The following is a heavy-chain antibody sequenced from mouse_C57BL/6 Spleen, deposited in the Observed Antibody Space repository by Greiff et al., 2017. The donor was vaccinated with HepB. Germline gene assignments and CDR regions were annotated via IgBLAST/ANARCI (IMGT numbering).Heavy chain of an antibody. CDR3: ARTLNWDEGYWYFDV. CDR1: GYTFTSYW. V-gene: IGHV1-52*01. CDR2: IDPSDSET. J-gene: IGHJ1*03. Sequence: VQLQQSGAELVRPGSSVKLSCKASGYTFTSYWMHWVKQRPIQGLEWIGNIDPSDSETHYNQKFKDKATLTVDKSSSTAYMQLSSLTSEDSAVYYCARTLNWDEGYWYFDVWGTGTTVTVSS. D-gene: IGHD4-1*01.